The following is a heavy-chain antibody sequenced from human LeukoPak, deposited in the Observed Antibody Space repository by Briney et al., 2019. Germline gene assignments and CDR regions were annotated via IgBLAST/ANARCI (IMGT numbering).Heavy chain of an antibody. CDR2: ISGSSKYI. D-gene: IGHD3-3*01. J-gene: IGHJ4*02. V-gene: IGHV3-21*06. CDR1: GFTFSSYA. CDR3: AREPFWSGYYSNLHFDY. Sequence: AGGSLRLSCAASGFTFSSYAMSWVRQAPGKGLEWVSSISGSSKYIYYADSVKGRFTISRDNAKNSLYLQMNSLRAEDTAVYYCAREPFWSGYYSNLHFDYWGQGTLVTVSS.